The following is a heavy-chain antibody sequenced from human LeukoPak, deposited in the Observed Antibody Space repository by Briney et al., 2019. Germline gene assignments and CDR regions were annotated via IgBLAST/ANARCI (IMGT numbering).Heavy chain of an antibody. Sequence: GSLRLSCAASGFTFSSYGMHWVRQAPGKGLEWVAFIRYDGSNKYYADSVKGRFTISRDNSKNTLYLQMNSLRAEDTAVYYCAKAKLRYFDWLHDYWGQGTLVTVSS. D-gene: IGHD3-9*01. CDR3: AKAKLRYFDWLHDY. J-gene: IGHJ4*02. CDR1: GFTFSSYG. V-gene: IGHV3-30*02. CDR2: IRYDGSNK.